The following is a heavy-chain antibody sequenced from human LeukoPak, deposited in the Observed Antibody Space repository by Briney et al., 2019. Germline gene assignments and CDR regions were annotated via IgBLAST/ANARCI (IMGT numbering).Heavy chain of an antibody. D-gene: IGHD3-10*01. V-gene: IGHV3-23*01. Sequence: GGSLRLSCAASGFTFSNFSMNWVRQAPGKGLEWVSGINRNGGTTYYPSSVKGRFTISRDNSKNTLYLQMNRLRAEDTAVYYCAFQVRGVIHWGQGTQVTVSS. CDR1: GFTFSNFS. CDR3: AFQVRGVIH. J-gene: IGHJ4*02. CDR2: INRNGGTT.